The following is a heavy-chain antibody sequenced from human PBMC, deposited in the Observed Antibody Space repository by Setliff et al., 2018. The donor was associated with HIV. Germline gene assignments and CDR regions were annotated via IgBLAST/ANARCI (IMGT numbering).Heavy chain of an antibody. J-gene: IGHJ4*02. D-gene: IGHD3-3*01. CDR1: GYSISTAYY. V-gene: IGHV4-38-2*01. CDR2: VYHSGTT. Sequence: SETLSLTCAVSGYSISTAYYWGWIRQPPGKGLEWIGSVYHSGTTYYNPSLKSRVTISVDMSNNQFSLKVTSVTAADTAVYYCMRGRSITIFGVAYFDFWGQGTQVTAPQ. CDR3: MRGRSITIFGVAYFDF.